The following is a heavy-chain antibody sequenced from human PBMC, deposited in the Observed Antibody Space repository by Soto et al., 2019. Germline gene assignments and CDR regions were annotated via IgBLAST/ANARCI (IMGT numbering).Heavy chain of an antibody. J-gene: IGHJ4*02. D-gene: IGHD2-21*02. CDR3: AKDFVAYCGGDCYFDN. Sequence: PGGSLRLSCAASSFTFSRYGVHWVRQAPGKGLEWLAVISYDGSSTFYADSVKGRFTISRDHSKNTLYLQMDSLRFEDTARYYCAKDFVAYCGGDCYFDNWGPGTLVTVSS. CDR1: SFTFSRYG. CDR2: ISYDGSST. V-gene: IGHV3-30*18.